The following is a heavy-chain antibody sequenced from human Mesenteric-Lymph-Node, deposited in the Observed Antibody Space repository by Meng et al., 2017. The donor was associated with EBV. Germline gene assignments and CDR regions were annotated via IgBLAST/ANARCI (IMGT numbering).Heavy chain of an antibody. D-gene: IGHD2-21*01. Sequence: QGQAQQWGAGLVKPSAARSLTCYGYGGSFIGNYRSWIRHPPGKGLEWIGEINHSGSTNYNPSLTSRVTISVDTSKNHFSLKLTSVTAADTAVYYCARAFCGGDCSHFDYWGQGTLVTVSS. CDR2: INHSGST. CDR3: ARAFCGGDCSHFDY. V-gene: IGHV4-34*01. J-gene: IGHJ4*02. CDR1: GGSFIGNY.